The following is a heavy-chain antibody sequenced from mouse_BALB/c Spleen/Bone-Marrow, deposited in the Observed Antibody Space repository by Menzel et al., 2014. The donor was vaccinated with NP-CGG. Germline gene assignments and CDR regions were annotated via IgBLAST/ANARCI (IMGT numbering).Heavy chain of an antibody. CDR3: TRDLYDGYYYYAMDY. Sequence: EVKLVESGGGLVKPGGSLKLSCAASGFTFSSYTMSWVRQTPKKRLEWVATISSGGSYTYYPDSVKGRFTISRDNAKNTLYLQMSSLKSEDTAMYYCTRDLYDGYYYYAMDYWGQGTSVTVSS. D-gene: IGHD2-3*01. CDR1: GFTFSSYT. CDR2: ISSGGSYT. V-gene: IGHV5-6-4*01. J-gene: IGHJ4*01.